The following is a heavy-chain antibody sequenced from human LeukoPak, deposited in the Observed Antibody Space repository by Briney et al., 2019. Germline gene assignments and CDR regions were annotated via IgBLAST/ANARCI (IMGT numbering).Heavy chain of an antibody. J-gene: IGHJ4*02. CDR1: GYTFTSYD. CDR2: MNPNSGNT. CDR3: ARGRRWLQLRHVFDY. D-gene: IGHD5-24*01. Sequence: ASVKVSCKASGYTFTSYDINWVRQATGQGLEWMGWMNPNSGNTGYAQKFQGRVTMTRNTSISTAYMELSSPRSEDTAAYYCARGRRWLQLRHVFDYWGQGTLVTVSS. V-gene: IGHV1-8*01.